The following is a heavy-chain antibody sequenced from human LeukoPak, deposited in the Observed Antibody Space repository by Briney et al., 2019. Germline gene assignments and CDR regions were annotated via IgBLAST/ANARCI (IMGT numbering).Heavy chain of an antibody. CDR1: GGSISSYY. D-gene: IGHD2-21*01. V-gene: IGHV4-59*01. J-gene: IGHJ3*02. Sequence: SETLSLTCTVSGGSISSYYWSWIRQPPGKGLEWIGYIYYSGSTNYDPSLKSRVTISVDTSKNQFSLKLSSVTAADTAVYYCARLFEVVDAFDIWGQGTMVTVSS. CDR3: ARLFEVVDAFDI. CDR2: IYYSGST.